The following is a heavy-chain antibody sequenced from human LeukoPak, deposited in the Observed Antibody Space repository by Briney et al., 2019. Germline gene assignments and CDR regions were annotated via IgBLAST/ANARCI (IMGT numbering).Heavy chain of an antibody. CDR1: GYSISSGYY. V-gene: IGHV4-38-2*02. D-gene: IGHD5-12*01. Sequence: PSETLSLTCTVSGYSISSGYYWGWIRQPPGKGLEWIGSIYYSGSTYYNPSLKSRVTISVDTSKNQFSLKLSSVTAADTAVYYCARDRYSGYDEDRYFDYWGQGTLVTVSS. CDR2: IYYSGST. J-gene: IGHJ4*02. CDR3: ARDRYSGYDEDRYFDY.